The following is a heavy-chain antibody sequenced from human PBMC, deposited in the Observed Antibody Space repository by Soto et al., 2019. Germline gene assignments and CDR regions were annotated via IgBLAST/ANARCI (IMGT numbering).Heavy chain of an antibody. CDR3: AHRPGFSPSFDY. Sequence: QITLKESGPTLVRPTQTLTLTCTFSGFSLSTYGVGVGWIRQPPGKALEWLARIYWDDDTRFSPSLESRLTIPKDTSANPVVLTMTHMYPEETATYFCAHRPGFSPSFDYWGPGTLVTVSS. D-gene: IGHD6-25*01. J-gene: IGHJ4*01. CDR2: IYWDDDT. CDR1: GFSLSTYGVG. V-gene: IGHV2-5*02.